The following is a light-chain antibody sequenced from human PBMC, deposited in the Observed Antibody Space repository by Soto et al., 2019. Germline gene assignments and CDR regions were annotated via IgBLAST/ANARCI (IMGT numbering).Light chain of an antibody. CDR3: QQYNNWPT. V-gene: IGKV3-15*01. J-gene: IGKJ1*01. Sequence: EIVLTQSPGTLSLSPGERATLSCRASQSVSSTYLAWYQQKPGQAPRVVIHGASTRATDFPARFSGSGSGTEFTLTISSLQSEDFAVYYCQQYNNWPTFGQGTKVDIK. CDR2: GAS. CDR1: QSVSSTY.